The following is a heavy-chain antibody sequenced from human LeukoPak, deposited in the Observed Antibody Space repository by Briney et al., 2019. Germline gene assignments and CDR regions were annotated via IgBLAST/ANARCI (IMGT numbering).Heavy chain of an antibody. CDR2: IYHSGST. D-gene: IGHD6-6*01. CDR3: ASVLTVADRPSYYFDY. CDR1: GGSFSGYY. V-gene: IGHV4-34*01. J-gene: IGHJ4*02. Sequence: PSETLSLTCAVYGGSFSGYYWSWIRQPPGKGLEWIGHIYHSGSTNYNPSLKSRVTISVDTSKNQFSLKLSSVTAADTAVYYCASVLTVADRPSYYFDYWGQGTLVTVSS.